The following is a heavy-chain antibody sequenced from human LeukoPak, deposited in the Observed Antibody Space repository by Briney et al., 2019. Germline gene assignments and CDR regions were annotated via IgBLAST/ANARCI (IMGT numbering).Heavy chain of an antibody. V-gene: IGHV3-23*01. J-gene: IGHJ4*02. Sequence: PGGSLSLSCAASGFTFSNYAMSWVRQAPGKGLGWVSAISGSGGSTYYADSVKGRFTISRDNSKNTLYLQMNSLRVEDTAVYFCAKSMTGLDDYWGPGPLVTVSS. CDR3: AKSMTGLDDY. CDR2: ISGSGGST. D-gene: IGHD3-9*01. CDR1: GFTFSNYA.